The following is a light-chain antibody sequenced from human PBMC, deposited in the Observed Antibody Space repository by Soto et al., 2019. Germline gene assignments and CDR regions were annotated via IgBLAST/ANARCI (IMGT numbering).Light chain of an antibody. Sequence: DTQMTQSPSSLSASVGDRVTITCRASQDISNYLAWYQQKPGKVPKLLMYGASTLRSGVPSRFSGSGSGTDFTLTISSLQPEDVATYYCQKYNSAPWTFGRGTTVEIK. CDR2: GAS. J-gene: IGKJ1*01. CDR1: QDISNY. CDR3: QKYNSAPWT. V-gene: IGKV1-27*01.